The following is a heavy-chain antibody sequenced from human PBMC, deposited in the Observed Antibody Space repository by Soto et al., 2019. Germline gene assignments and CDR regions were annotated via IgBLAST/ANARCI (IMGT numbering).Heavy chain of an antibody. CDR2: LIPIFGTA. J-gene: IGHJ4*02. Sequence: SVKVSCKASGGTFSSYAISWVRPAPLQGLEWMVGLIPIFGTANYAQKFQGRVTITADESTRTAYMELSSLRSEDTAVYYCARGPSWAGVVIAADYWGQGTRVTVSS. D-gene: IGHD2-15*01. CDR3: ARGPSWAGVVIAADY. V-gene: IGHV1-69*13. CDR1: GGTFSSYA.